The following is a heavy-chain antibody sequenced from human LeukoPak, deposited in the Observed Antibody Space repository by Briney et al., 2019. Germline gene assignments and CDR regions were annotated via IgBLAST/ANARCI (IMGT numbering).Heavy chain of an antibody. J-gene: IGHJ4*02. CDR1: GGSISSYY. D-gene: IGHD2-8*01. Sequence: SETLSLTCTVSGGSISSYYWSWIRQPAGKGLEWIWRIYTSGSTNYNPSLKSRVTMSVDTSKNQFSLKLSSVTAADTAVYYFARGGGGLLMVSGSFDYWGQGTLVTVSS. CDR2: IYTSGST. V-gene: IGHV4-4*07. CDR3: ARGGGGLLMVSGSFDY.